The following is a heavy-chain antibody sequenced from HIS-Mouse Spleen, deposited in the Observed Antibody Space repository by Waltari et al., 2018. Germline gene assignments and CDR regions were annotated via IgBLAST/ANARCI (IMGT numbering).Heavy chain of an antibody. D-gene: IGHD2-8*01. V-gene: IGHV4-34*01. Sequence: QVQLQQWGAGLLKPSETLSLTCAVYGGSFSGYYWSWIRQPPGKGLEWIGEINHSGSTNSNPSLKSRVTISVDTSKNQFSLKLSSVTAADTAVYYCARGVVLMVYAAGGSDAFDIWGQGTMVTVSS. CDR3: ARGVVLMVYAAGGSDAFDI. CDR1: GGSFSGYY. CDR2: INHSGST. J-gene: IGHJ3*02.